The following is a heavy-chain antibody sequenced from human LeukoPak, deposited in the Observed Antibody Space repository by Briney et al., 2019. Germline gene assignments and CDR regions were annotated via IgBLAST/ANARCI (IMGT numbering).Heavy chain of an antibody. J-gene: IGHJ4*02. D-gene: IGHD5-12*01. V-gene: IGHV4-30-4*01. CDR2: SYYSGST. Sequence: PSETLSLTCTVSGGSISSGDYYWGWIRQPPGKGLEWLGYSYYSGSTYYNPSRESRVTISVDTSKNQFSLKLSSVTAADTAVYYCARGSDIGEYYFDYWGQGTLVTVSS. CDR1: GGSISSGDYY. CDR3: ARGSDIGEYYFDY.